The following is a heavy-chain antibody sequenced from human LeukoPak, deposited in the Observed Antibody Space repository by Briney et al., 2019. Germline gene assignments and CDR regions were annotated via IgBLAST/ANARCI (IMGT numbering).Heavy chain of an antibody. Sequence: SETLTLTCTVSGHSISRGAYYWIWIPQHPGKVLVSIGYIHYSGSTYYKPSLKSRVSISADTSNNHFYLNLSSVTAADTAVYYCARAPDPNFYDRSGFDYWGQGTLITVSS. CDR2: IHYSGST. J-gene: IGHJ4*02. CDR1: GHSISRGAYY. V-gene: IGHV4-31*03. D-gene: IGHD3-22*01. CDR3: ARAPDPNFYDRSGFDY.